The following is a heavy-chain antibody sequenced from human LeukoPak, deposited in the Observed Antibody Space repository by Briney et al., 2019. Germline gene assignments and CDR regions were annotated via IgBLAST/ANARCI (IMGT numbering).Heavy chain of an antibody. CDR2: ISWNSGSI. D-gene: IGHD3-22*01. J-gene: IGHJ4*02. CDR1: GFTFDDYA. Sequence: GGSLRLPCAASGFTFDDYAMHWVRQAPGKGLEWVSGISWNSGSIGYADSVKGRFTISRDNAKNSLYLQMNSLRAGDTALYYCAKSAFFYYDSSGYYGYWGQGTLVTVSS. CDR3: AKSAFFYYDSSGYYGY. V-gene: IGHV3-9*01.